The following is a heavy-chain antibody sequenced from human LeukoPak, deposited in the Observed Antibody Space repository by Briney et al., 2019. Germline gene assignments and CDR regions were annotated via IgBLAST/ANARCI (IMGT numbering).Heavy chain of an antibody. D-gene: IGHD6-13*01. CDR2: IYYSGRT. V-gene: IGHV4-39*01. J-gene: IGHJ5*02. CDR3: ASEPRYSSSYFFDP. CDR1: GGSISSSSYY. Sequence: SETLSLTCTVSGGSISSSSYYWGWIRQPPGKGLEWIGSIYYSGRTYYNPSLKSRVTISVDTSKNQFSLKLSSVTAADTAVYYCASEPRYSSSYFFDPWGQGTLVTVSS.